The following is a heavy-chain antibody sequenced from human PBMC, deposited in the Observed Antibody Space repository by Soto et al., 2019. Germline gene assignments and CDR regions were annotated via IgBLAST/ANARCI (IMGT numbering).Heavy chain of an antibody. CDR2: INTKTGGK. J-gene: IGHJ5*02. Sequence: QVHLVQSGAEVKKPGASVKVSCKASGYSFTDYYMHWVRQAPGQGLEWMGWINTKTGGKNYAQRVQGRVTMTWDTSINTAYMELSRLRSDDTAVYYCARVGPTGWFDPGGQGTVVTVSS. CDR3: ARVGPTGWFDP. CDR1: GYSFTDYY. V-gene: IGHV1-2*02.